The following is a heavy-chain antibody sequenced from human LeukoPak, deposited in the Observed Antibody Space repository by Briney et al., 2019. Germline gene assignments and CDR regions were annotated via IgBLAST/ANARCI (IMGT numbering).Heavy chain of an antibody. CDR1: GFTFSDYY. V-gene: IGHV3-11*04. J-gene: IGHJ3*02. CDR3: ASQTNGSYYDVAFDI. Sequence: GGSLRLSCAASGFTFSDYYMSWIRQAPGKGLEWVSYISSSGSTIYYADSVKGRFTISRDNAKNSLYLQMNSLRAEDTAVYYCASQTNGSYYDVAFDIWGQGTMVTVSS. CDR2: ISSSGSTI. D-gene: IGHD1-26*01.